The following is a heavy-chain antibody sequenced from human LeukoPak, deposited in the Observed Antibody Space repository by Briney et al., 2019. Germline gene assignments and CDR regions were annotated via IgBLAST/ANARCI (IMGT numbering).Heavy chain of an antibody. Sequence: SETLSLTCTVSGGSISSGGYYWSWIRQHPGKGLELVGNIYYSGTTYYNPSLKSRVTISVATSKNQFSLKLSSVTAADTAVYYCATVPYYSDSSGYGDAFDIWGQGTMVTVSS. CDR3: ATVPYYSDSSGYGDAFDI. CDR2: IYYSGTT. V-gene: IGHV4-31*03. CDR1: GGSISSGGYY. J-gene: IGHJ3*02. D-gene: IGHD3-22*01.